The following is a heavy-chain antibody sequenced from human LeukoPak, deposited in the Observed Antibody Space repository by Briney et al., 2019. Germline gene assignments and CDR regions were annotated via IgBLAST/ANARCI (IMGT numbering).Heavy chain of an antibody. J-gene: IGHJ6*02. Sequence: PSETLSLTCTVSGGSISSGDYYWSWIRQPPGKGLEWIGYIYYSGSIYYNPSLKSRVTISVDTSKNQFSLKLSSVTAADTAVYYCAREVRIVVVPAALYYYYGMDVWGQGTTVTVSS. V-gene: IGHV4-30-4*01. CDR1: GGSISSGDYY. CDR3: AREVRIVVVPAALYYYYGMDV. D-gene: IGHD2-2*01. CDR2: IYYSGSI.